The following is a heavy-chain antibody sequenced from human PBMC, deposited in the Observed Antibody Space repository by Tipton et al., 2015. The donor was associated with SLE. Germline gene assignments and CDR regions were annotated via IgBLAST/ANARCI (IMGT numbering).Heavy chain of an antibody. CDR1: GYTFTSYG. Sequence: QLVQSGAEVKKPGASVKVSCKASGYTFTSYGISWVRQAPGQGLEWMGWISAYNGNTNYAQNLQGRVTMTTDTSTSTAYMELRSLRSDDTAVYYCARDLGYYDSSGLNYFDCWGQGTLVTVSS. D-gene: IGHD3-22*01. V-gene: IGHV1-18*04. J-gene: IGHJ4*02. CDR2: ISAYNGNT. CDR3: ARDLGYYDSSGLNYFDC.